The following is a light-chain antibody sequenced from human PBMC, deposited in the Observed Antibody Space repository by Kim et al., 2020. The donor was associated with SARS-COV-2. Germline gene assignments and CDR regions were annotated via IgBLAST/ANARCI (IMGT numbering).Light chain of an antibody. J-gene: IGLJ1*01. CDR3: TSYTTSSTHV. CDR1: SSDVGGYNY. V-gene: IGLV2-14*04. Sequence: GRSIPVTCPGTSSDVGGYNYVSWYQQYPGKAPRLMIYDVNNRPSGVSNRFSGSKSGNTASLTISGLQAEDEADYYCTSYTTSSTHVFGTGTKVTVL. CDR2: DVN.